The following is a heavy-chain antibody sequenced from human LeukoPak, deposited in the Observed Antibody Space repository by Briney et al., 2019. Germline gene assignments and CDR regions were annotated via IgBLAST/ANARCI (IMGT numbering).Heavy chain of an antibody. J-gene: IGHJ6*02. CDR2: IIPIFGTA. Sequence: SVKVSCKASGGTFSSYAISWVRQAPGQGLEWMGGIIPIFGTANYAQKFQGRVTITADESTSTAYMGLSSLRSEDTAVYYCARDRGSSGSYYYYGMDVWGQGTTVTVSS. CDR1: GGTFSSYA. D-gene: IGHD6-6*01. V-gene: IGHV1-69*13. CDR3: ARDRGSSGSYYYYGMDV.